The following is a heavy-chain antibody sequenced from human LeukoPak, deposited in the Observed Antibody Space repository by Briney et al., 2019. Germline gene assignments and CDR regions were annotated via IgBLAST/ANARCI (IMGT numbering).Heavy chain of an antibody. CDR3: ARDRVVGATTPGYYFDY. Sequence: RASVKVSCKASGGTFSSYAISWVRQAPGQGLEWMGRIIPILGIANYAQKFQGRVTITADKSTSTAYMELSSLRSEDTAVYYCARDRVVGATTPGYYFDYWGQGTLVTVPS. J-gene: IGHJ4*02. D-gene: IGHD1-26*01. CDR1: GGTFSSYA. CDR2: IIPILGIA. V-gene: IGHV1-69*04.